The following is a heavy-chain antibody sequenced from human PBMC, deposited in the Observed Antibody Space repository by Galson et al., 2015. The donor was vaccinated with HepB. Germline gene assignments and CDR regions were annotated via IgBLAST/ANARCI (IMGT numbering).Heavy chain of an antibody. CDR1: GYSFSAHW. V-gene: IGHV5-51*01. CDR2: IYPLDSGA. CDR3: ARHVDWNRWHYFDY. Sequence: QSGAEVTKPGESLKISCQGSGYSFSAHWIGWVRQTPGKGLEWMGIIYPLDSGAKYSPSFQGQVIMSADTSTSTAYLQWSSLRASEPAMYYCARHVDWNRWHYFDYGGQGTLVTVSS. J-gene: IGHJ4*03. D-gene: IGHD3-9*01.